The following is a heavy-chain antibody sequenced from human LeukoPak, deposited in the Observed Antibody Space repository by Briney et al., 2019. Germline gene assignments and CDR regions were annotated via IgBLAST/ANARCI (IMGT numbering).Heavy chain of an antibody. CDR3: ARAGNKYYSSGFSALDY. V-gene: IGHV3-33*01. Sequence: GRSLRLSCAASEFSFSSYGMHWVRRAPGKGLQWVSSIWYDGANTYYADSVKGRFTISRDNSQSTLYLQMNSLRDEDTAVYYCARAGNKYYSSGFSALDYWGQGTLVTVSS. CDR2: IWYDGANT. J-gene: IGHJ4*02. CDR1: EFSFSSYG. D-gene: IGHD3-22*01.